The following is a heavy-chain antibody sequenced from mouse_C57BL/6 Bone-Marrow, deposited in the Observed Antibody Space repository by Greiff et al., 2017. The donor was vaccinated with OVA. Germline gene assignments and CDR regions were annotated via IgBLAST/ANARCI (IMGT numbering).Heavy chain of an antibody. CDR3: TTDDYYFDY. J-gene: IGHJ2*01. D-gene: IGHD2-4*01. CDR1: GFTIKDDY. V-gene: IGHV14-4*01. Sequence: EVQLKQSGAELVRPGASVKLSCTASGFTIKDDYMHWVKQRPEQGLEWIGWIDPENGDTEYASKFQGKATITADTSSNTAYLQLSSLTSEDTAVYYCTTDDYYFDYWGQGTTLTVSS. CDR2: IDPENGDT.